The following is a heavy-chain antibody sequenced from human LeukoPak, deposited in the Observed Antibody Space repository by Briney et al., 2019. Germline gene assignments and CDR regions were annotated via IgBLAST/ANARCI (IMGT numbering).Heavy chain of an antibody. J-gene: IGHJ4*02. Sequence: SETLSRTCTVSGGSISSGGYYWSRIRQHPGKGLEWIGHIYYSGTSFYNPSLTSRVTISVDTSKNQFSLKLTSVNDADTAVYYCARIERSSYSLGFDYWGQGTLVTVSS. CDR2: IYYSGTS. V-gene: IGHV4-31*03. CDR3: ARIERSSYSLGFDY. D-gene: IGHD6-6*01. CDR1: GGSISSGGYY.